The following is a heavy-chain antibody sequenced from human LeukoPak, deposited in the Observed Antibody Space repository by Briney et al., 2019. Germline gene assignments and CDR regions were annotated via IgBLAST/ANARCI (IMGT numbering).Heavy chain of an antibody. V-gene: IGHV4-39*01. CDR1: GDSITGYY. Sequence: SETLSLTCSVSGDSITGYYWGWIRQPPGKGLEWIGNIYYSGNTYYNASLKSQVSISIDTSKNQFSLRLTSVTAADTAVYYCARQTGSGLFILPGGQGTLVTVSS. D-gene: IGHD3/OR15-3a*01. CDR2: IYYSGNT. CDR3: ARQTGSGLFILP. J-gene: IGHJ4*02.